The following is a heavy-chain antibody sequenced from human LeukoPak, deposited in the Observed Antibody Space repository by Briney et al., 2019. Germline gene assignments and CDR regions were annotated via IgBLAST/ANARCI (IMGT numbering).Heavy chain of an antibody. D-gene: IGHD3-3*01. Sequence: ASVKVSCKASGGTFSSYAISWVRQAPGQGLEWMGGIIPIFGTANYAQKFQGRVTITTDESTSTAYMELSSLRSEDTAVYYCAREDFWSGELGSGDYWGQGTLVTVSS. J-gene: IGHJ4*02. CDR3: AREDFWSGELGSGDY. V-gene: IGHV1-69*05. CDR2: IIPIFGTA. CDR1: GGTFSSYA.